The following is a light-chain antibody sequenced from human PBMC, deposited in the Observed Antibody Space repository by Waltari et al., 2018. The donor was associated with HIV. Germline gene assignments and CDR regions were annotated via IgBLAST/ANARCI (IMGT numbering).Light chain of an antibody. Sequence: SYELTQPHSVSVSPEQTASITCSGDKLGDSTVCWYQQKPGQSHVWVIYQHTKRTHENPERFSGSNSGNTATLTISGTQAMDESDYYCQTLDSTTVVFCGGTKLTVL. CDR3: QTLDSTTVV. CDR2: QHT. CDR1: KLGDST. J-gene: IGLJ2*01. V-gene: IGLV3-1*01.